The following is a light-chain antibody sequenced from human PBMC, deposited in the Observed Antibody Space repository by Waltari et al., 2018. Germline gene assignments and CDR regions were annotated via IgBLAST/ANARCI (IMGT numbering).Light chain of an antibody. CDR1: QSVSSN. Sequence: EIVMMQSPATLSVSPGERATLSCRASQSVSSNLAWYQQKPGQAPRLLIYGASTRATGIPARFSGSGSGTEFTLTISSLQSEDFAVYSCQQYNNWPRTFGQGTKVEIK. J-gene: IGKJ1*01. CDR3: QQYNNWPRT. V-gene: IGKV3D-15*01. CDR2: GAS.